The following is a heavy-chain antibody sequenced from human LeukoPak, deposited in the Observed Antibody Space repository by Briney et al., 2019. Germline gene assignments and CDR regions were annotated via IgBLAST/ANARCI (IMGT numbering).Heavy chain of an antibody. V-gene: IGHV3-20*04. Sequence: PGGSPRLSCAASGFIFDNYGMSWVRQAPGKGLEWVSGVNWNGGNTGYADSVKGRFTVSRDKAKNSLYLQMNSLRAEDTALYYCARVTVYYDSSGYFDYWGQGTLVTVSS. J-gene: IGHJ4*02. CDR2: VNWNGGNT. D-gene: IGHD3-22*01. CDR3: ARVTVYYDSSGYFDY. CDR1: GFIFDNYG.